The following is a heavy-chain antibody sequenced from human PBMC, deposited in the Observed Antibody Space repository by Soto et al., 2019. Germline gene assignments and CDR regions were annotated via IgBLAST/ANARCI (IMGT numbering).Heavy chain of an antibody. Sequence: AGGSLSLSCAASGCTFRSFTMNWVRQAPGKGLEWVSSISSNSAYIYYTDALRGRFTISRDNAKNTLHLPMNSPRAEDTAVYYCTREALRDRSARCGFDAWGPGTPVTVYS. V-gene: IGHV3-21*01. CDR3: TREALRDRSARCGFDA. CDR1: GCTFRSFT. D-gene: IGHD6-25*01. J-gene: IGHJ5*02. CDR2: ISSNSAYI.